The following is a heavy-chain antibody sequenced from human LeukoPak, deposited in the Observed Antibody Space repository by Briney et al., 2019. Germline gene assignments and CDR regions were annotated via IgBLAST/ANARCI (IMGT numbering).Heavy chain of an antibody. CDR1: GFNLGDHA. J-gene: IGHJ6*02. CDR3: SRGPIQLWVHNGMDV. V-gene: IGHV3-49*04. D-gene: IGHD5-18*01. Sequence: GRSLRLSCTTSGFNLGDHAMTWVHQAPGKGLEWVGFIRSKAYRGTTEYAASVKGRFTISRDDSKSVVYLQMNSLKSEDTAVYYCSRGPIQLWVHNGMDVWGQGTTVTVSS. CDR2: IRSKAYRGTT.